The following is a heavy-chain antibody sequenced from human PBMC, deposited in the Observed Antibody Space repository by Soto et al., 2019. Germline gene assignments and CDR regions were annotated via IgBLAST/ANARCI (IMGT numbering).Heavy chain of an antibody. CDR1: GFTFSNYG. J-gene: IGHJ6*02. CDR2: IWYDGSNK. V-gene: IGHV3-33*01. CDR3: ARDSWGMDV. Sequence: QVQLVESGGGVVQPGRSLRLSCAASGFTFSNYGMHWVRQAPGKGLEWVAVIWYDGSNKYYADSVKGRFTISRDNSKNTLYLKMNSMRAEDTAVYYCARDSWGMDVWGQGTTVTVSS.